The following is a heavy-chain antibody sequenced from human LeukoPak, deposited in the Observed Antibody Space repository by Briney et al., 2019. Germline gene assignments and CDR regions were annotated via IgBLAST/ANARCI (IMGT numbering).Heavy chain of an antibody. V-gene: IGHV4-39*07. CDR2: IYYSGST. D-gene: IGHD2-2*01. J-gene: IGHJ4*02. Sequence: SETLSLTCTVSGGSISSSSYYWGWIRQPPGKGLEWIGSIYYSGSTYYNPSLKWRLTISVDTPKNQFSLKLSSVPAAHTAVYYCARVQHDVFDNWGQGTLVTVSS. CDR3: ARVQHDVFDN. CDR1: GGSISSSSYY.